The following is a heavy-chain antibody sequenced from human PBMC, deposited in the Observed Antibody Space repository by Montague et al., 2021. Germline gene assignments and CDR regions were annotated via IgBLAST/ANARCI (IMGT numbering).Heavy chain of an antibody. Sequence: SETRSLTCAGSGGSFNDYYWSWIRQSPGQGLEWIGDITHNGRTNSNPSLKSRVTLSVDTSKSHFSLNLTSVTAADTAVYFCARRPRITVTGRFDLWGEGTLVAVSS. V-gene: IGHV4-34*01. CDR3: ARRPRITVTGRFDL. D-gene: IGHD4-11*01. J-gene: IGHJ4*02. CDR2: ITHNGRT. CDR1: GGSFNDYY.